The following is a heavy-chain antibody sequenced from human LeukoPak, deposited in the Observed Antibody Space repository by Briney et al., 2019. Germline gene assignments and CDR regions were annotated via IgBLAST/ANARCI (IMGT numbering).Heavy chain of an antibody. CDR2: ISSSSSYI. J-gene: IGHJ5*02. V-gene: IGHV3-21*01. CDR1: GFTFSSYS. D-gene: IGHD2-15*01. Sequence: GGSLRLSCAASGFTFSSYSMNWVRQAPGKGLEWVSSISSSSSYIYYADSVKGRFTISRDNAKNSLYLQMNSLRAEDTAVYYCARVGRSAVVAAPPASNNWFDPWGQGTLVTVSS. CDR3: ARVGRSAVVAAPPASNNWFDP.